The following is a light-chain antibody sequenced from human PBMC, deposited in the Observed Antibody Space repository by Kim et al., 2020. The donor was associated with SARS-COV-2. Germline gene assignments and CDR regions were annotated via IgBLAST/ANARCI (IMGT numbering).Light chain of an antibody. J-gene: IGLJ1*01. CDR3: SSSTSSDTLRYV. Sequence: SITRSCTGPCRDVGDYNSVSWDQPHPGKDPKLMIFDVSHRPSGISNRFSGSKSGNTASLTISGLQAEDVAYYYCSSSTSSDTLRYVFGTGTKVTVL. CDR2: DVS. V-gene: IGLV2-14*03. CDR1: CRDVGDYNS.